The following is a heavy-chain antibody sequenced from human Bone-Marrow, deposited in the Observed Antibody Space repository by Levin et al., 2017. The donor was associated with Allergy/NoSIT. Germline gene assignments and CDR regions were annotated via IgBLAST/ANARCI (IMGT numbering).Heavy chain of an antibody. V-gene: IGHV3-53*01. CDR1: GFSVVDYY. CDR3: ARGKAGGTRLGGYGLDV. Sequence: QAGGSLRLSCVGTGFSVVDYYMTWVRRAPGKGLEWVSVLYRGGSIYYAGSVKGRFTISRDTTSDTLYLQMERLRADDTAVYYCARGKAGGTRLGGYGLDVWGQGTTVVVSS. J-gene: IGHJ6*02. D-gene: IGHD3-10*01. CDR2: LYRGGSI.